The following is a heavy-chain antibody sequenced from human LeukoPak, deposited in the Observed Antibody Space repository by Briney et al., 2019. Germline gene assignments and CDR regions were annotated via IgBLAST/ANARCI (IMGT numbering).Heavy chain of an antibody. CDR3: ASLHSGGYDSFDI. Sequence: PSQTLSLTCAISGDTLSSNSVSWNWIRQSPSRGLEWLGRTYYRSRCYNDYAVSVKSRISINRDTSKNQFSLQLNSVTPEDTAVYFCASLHSGGYDSFDIWGQGTLVTVSS. CDR2: TYYRSRCYN. V-gene: IGHV6-1*01. CDR1: GDTLSSNSVS. D-gene: IGHD3-22*01. J-gene: IGHJ3*02.